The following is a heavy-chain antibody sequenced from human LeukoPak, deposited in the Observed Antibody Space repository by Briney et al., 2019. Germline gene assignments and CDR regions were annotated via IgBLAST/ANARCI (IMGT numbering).Heavy chain of an antibody. J-gene: IGHJ4*02. Sequence: TGGSLRLSCAASGFTFSSYGMHWVRQAPGKGPEWVAFIRYDGSNKYYADSVKGRFTISRDNSKNTLYLQMNSLRAEDTAVYYCAKEGAAIFGVVIRHDYWGQGTLVTVSS. V-gene: IGHV3-30*02. CDR3: AKEGAAIFGVVIRHDY. CDR2: IRYDGSNK. CDR1: GFTFSSYG. D-gene: IGHD3-3*01.